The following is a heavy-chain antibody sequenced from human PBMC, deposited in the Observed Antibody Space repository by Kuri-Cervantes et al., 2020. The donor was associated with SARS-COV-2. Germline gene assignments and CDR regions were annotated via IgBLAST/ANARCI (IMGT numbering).Heavy chain of an antibody. Sequence: SQTLSLTCAVFGGSFSGFYWSWIRQPPGKGLEWIGEINHSGSPNYNPSLKSRVTISLATSKNQFSLRLSSVTAADTAVYYCARGGGSYSNYWGQGTLVTVSS. D-gene: IGHD1-26*01. J-gene: IGHJ4*02. CDR1: GGSFSGFY. V-gene: IGHV4-34*01. CDR3: ARGGGSYSNY. CDR2: INHSGSP.